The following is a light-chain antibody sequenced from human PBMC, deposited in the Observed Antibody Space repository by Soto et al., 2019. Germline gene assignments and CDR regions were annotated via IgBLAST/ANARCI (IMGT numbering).Light chain of an antibody. J-gene: IGKJ3*01. CDR3: QQYGIV. CDR1: QSVSSNY. V-gene: IGKV3-20*01. Sequence: EIVITHSPCTLSLSPGETATLSCRASQSVSSNYVAWFHQKPGQAPRLLIYGASSRATGVPDRFSASGSGTDFTLTISRLEPEDFAVYYCQQYGIVFGPGTKVDIK. CDR2: GAS.